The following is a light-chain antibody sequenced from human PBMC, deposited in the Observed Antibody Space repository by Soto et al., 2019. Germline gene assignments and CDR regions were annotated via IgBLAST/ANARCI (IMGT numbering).Light chain of an antibody. CDR1: QNINSY. V-gene: IGKV1-39*01. Sequence: DIQMTQSPSPLSASVGDRVTITCRAGQNINSYLNWYQHKPGKAPKVLIYAASSLQSGVTSRFSGSGSGTDFTLTISSLQPEDFATYYCQQSYSTPYTFGQGTKLEIK. CDR3: QQSYSTPYT. J-gene: IGKJ2*01. CDR2: AAS.